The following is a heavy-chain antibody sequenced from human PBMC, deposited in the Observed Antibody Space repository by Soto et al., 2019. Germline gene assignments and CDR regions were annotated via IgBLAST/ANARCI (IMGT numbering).Heavy chain of an antibody. V-gene: IGHV1-69*02. CDR3: ARKPSSGKGDY. Sequence: QVQLVQSGAEVKKPGSSVKVSCKASGGTFSSYTISWVRQAPGQGLEWMGRIIPILGIANYAQKFQGRVTITADKSTSTAYMELSSLRSEDTAVYCCARKPSSGKGDYWGQGTMVTVAS. J-gene: IGHJ4*02. CDR2: IIPILGIA. CDR1: GGTFSSYT. D-gene: IGHD1-26*01.